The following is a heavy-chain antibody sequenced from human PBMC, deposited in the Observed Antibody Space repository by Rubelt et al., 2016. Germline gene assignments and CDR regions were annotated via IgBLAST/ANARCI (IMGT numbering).Heavy chain of an antibody. J-gene: IGHJ4*02. Sequence: QVQLVESGGGVVQPGRSLRLSCEGSGFRFSSFAMHWVRQAPGKGPEWVALIPYDGSDKYYADSVKGRFTISRDNAKNSLYLQMNSLRAEDTAVYYCARDLSWDIVVVPAAAYFDYWGQGTLVTVSS. CDR3: ARDLSWDIVVVPAAAYFDY. D-gene: IGHD2-2*01. CDR1: GFRFSSFA. CDR2: IPYDGSDK. V-gene: IGHV3-30*04.